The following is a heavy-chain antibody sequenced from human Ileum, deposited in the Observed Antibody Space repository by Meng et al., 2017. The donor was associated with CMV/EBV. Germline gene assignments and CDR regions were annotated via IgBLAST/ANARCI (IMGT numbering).Heavy chain of an antibody. V-gene: IGHV4-39*07. J-gene: IGHJ4*02. CDR3: ASGDSLRAVDF. D-gene: IGHD2-21*02. Sequence: QLQLQVSGPGLVKPSETLSLTCTVSGASISRSTYYWGWIRQPPGKGLEWIGSIYYSGGTYYNPSLKSRVTISVDTSKNQFSLKLNSVTAADTAVYYCASGDSLRAVDFWGQGTLVTVSS. CDR2: IYYSGGT. CDR1: GASISRSTYY.